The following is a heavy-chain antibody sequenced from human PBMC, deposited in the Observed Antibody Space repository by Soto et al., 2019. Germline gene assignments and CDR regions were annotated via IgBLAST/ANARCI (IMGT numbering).Heavy chain of an antibody. J-gene: IGHJ6*02. D-gene: IGHD2-2*01. CDR2: IIPIFGST. Sequence: SVKVSCKASGGTFSSYAISWVRQAPGQGLEWMGGIIPIFGSTSYAQKFQGRVTMTRDTSTSTVYMELSSLRSEDTAVYYCAREGTVPAIYYYGMDVWGQGTTVTVSS. CDR3: AREGTVPAIYYYGMDV. V-gene: IGHV1-69*05. CDR1: GGTFSSYA.